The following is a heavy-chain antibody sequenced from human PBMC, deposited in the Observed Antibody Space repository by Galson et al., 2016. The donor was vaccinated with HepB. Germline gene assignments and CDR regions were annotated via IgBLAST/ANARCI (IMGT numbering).Heavy chain of an antibody. CDR3: AARRDGYPRWFDA. Sequence: ETLSLTCAVYGGSFSGHFWTWIRQPPGRGLEWIGEIDHSGNTNYRPSLKSRMSISVDTSKNQFSLTVPSVTAADTAFYYCAARRDGYPRWFDAWGQATLVTVSS. CDR2: IDHSGNT. CDR1: GGSFSGHF. D-gene: IGHD5-24*01. V-gene: IGHV4-34*01. J-gene: IGHJ5*02.